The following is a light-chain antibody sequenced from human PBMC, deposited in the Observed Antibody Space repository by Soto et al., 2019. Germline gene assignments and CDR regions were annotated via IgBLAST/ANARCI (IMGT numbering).Light chain of an antibody. J-gene: IGKJ4*01. V-gene: IGKV1-5*03. CDR1: QSISSW. CDR3: LQDYSFPLT. Sequence: DIQMAQSPSTLSASVGDRVSITCRASQSISSWLAWYQQKPGKAPKMLIYKASSLESGVPSRFRGSGSGTEFTLTISSLQPDDFATYYCLQDYSFPLTFGGGTKVDIK. CDR2: KAS.